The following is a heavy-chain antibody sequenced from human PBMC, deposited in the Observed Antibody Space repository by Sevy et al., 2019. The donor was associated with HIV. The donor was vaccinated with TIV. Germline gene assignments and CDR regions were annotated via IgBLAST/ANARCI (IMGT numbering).Heavy chain of an antibody. J-gene: IGHJ4*02. V-gene: IGHV3-48*03. D-gene: IGHD4-17*01. CDR2: ISNSGSDI. Sequence: GGSLRPSCVASGFTFSSYEMNWVRQAPGKGLEWVSYISNSGSDIHYSDSLRGRFTISRDNAKNSLFLQMNSLRAEDTAVYYCARDLPPSATTVAHFDYWGQGTLVTVSS. CDR1: GFTFSSYE. CDR3: ARDLPPSATTVAHFDY.